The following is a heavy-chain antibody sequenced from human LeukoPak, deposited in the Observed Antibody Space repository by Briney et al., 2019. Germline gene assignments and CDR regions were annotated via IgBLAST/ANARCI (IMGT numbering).Heavy chain of an antibody. CDR2: INHSGST. CDR3: ARGRLSYFDY. CDR1: GGSFSGYY. Sequence: NPSETLSLTCGVYGGSFSGYYWSWIRQPPGKGLEWIGEINHSGSTNYNPSLKSRVTISVDTSKNQFSLKLSSVTAADTAVYYCARGRLSYFDYWGQGTLVTVSS. V-gene: IGHV4-34*01. J-gene: IGHJ4*02. D-gene: IGHD3-16*02.